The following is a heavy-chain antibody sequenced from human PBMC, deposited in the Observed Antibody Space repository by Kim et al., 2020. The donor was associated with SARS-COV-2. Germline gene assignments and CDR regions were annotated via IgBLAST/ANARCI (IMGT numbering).Heavy chain of an antibody. CDR3: ARLDSPPTVVFRAFDI. D-gene: IGHD2-15*01. CDR2: ISSSSSYI. CDR1: GFTFSSYS. J-gene: IGHJ3*02. Sequence: GGSLRLSCAASGFTFSSYSMNWVRQAPGKGLEWVSSISSSSSYIYYADSVKGRFTISRDNAKNSLYLQMNSLRAEDTAVYYCARLDSPPTVVFRAFDIWGQGTMVTVSS. V-gene: IGHV3-21*01.